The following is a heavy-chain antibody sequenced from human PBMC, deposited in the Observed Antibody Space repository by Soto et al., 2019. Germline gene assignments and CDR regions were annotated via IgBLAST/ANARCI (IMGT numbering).Heavy chain of an antibody. V-gene: IGHV3-30*18. CDR1: GFTLSSSG. D-gene: IGHD1-20*01. J-gene: IGHJ4*02. CDR3: AKEFHSWNYFDY. Sequence: QSGGSLRLSCAASGFTLSSSGMHWVRQAPGKGLEWVAVISYDGSNKFYADSVKGRFTISRDNFRNTLYLQMNSLRAEDTAVYYCAKEFHSWNYFDYWGQGTLVTVSS. CDR2: ISYDGSNK.